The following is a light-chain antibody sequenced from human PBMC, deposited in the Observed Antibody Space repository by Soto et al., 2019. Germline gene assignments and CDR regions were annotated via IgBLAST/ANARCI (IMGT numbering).Light chain of an antibody. CDR3: CSKSGGTSVI. V-gene: IGLV2-23*02. J-gene: IGLJ2*01. CDR1: SSDVGSYNL. CDR2: EVS. Sequence: QSVLTQPASVSESPGQSITISCTGTSSDVGSYNLVSWYQQHPGKVPKLVIYEVSNRRSGVSARFSGSKSGNTASLTISGLQFEDEADYYCCSKSGGTSVIFGGGTKVTVL.